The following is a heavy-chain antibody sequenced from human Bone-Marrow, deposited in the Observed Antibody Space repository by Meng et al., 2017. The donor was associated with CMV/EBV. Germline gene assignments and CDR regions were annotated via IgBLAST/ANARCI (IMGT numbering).Heavy chain of an antibody. CDR1: GYTFTSYG. V-gene: IGHV1-18*01. Sequence: ASVKVSCKASGYTFTSYGISWVRQAPGQGLEWMGWISAYNGNTNYAQKLQGRVTMTTDTSTSTAYMELRSLRSDDTAVYYCAREIELTYYYYGMDVWGQGTTVNVAS. J-gene: IGHJ6*02. CDR3: AREIELTYYYYGMDV. CDR2: ISAYNGNT. D-gene: IGHD1-26*01.